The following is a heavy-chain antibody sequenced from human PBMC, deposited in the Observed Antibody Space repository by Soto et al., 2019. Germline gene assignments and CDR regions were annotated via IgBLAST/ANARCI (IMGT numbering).Heavy chain of an antibody. CDR2: ISAYNGNT. D-gene: IGHD2-21*02. Sequence: ASVKVSCKASGYTFTSYGISWVRQAPGQGLEWMGWISAYNGNTNYAQKLQGRVTMTTDTSTSTAYMELRSLRSEDTAVYYCTRRGVVSGAVILPVTNPPGNYYYMDVWGKGTTVTVSS. V-gene: IGHV1-18*01. CDR3: TRRGVVSGAVILPVTNPPGNYYYMDV. J-gene: IGHJ6*03. CDR1: GYTFTSYG.